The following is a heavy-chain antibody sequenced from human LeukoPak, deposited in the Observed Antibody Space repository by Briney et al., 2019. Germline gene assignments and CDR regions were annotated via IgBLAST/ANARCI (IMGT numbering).Heavy chain of an antibody. Sequence: PGGSLRLSCAGTGFSVSGNYMAWVRQAPGKGLEWVANIKQDGSEKYYVDSVKGRFTISRDNAKNSLYLQMNSLRAEDTAVYYCARAFGTAGYCSGGSCPWGQGTLVTVSS. V-gene: IGHV3-7*01. CDR2: IKQDGSEK. CDR3: ARAFGTAGYCSGGSCP. D-gene: IGHD2-15*01. J-gene: IGHJ5*02. CDR1: GFSVSGNY.